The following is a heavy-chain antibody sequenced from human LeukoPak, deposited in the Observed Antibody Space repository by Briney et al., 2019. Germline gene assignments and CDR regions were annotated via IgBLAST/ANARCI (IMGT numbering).Heavy chain of an antibody. CDR1: GGPISSYY. J-gene: IGHJ6*03. V-gene: IGHV4-59*01. Sequence: PSETLSLTCTVSGGPISSYYWSWIRQPPGKGLEWIGYIYYSGSTDYNPSLKSRVTISVDTSKNQFSLKLSSVTAADTAVYYCASLHCSSTSCPRWGYYYYYMDVWGKGTTVTVSS. CDR3: ASLHCSSTSCPRWGYYYYYMDV. CDR2: IYYSGST. D-gene: IGHD2-2*01.